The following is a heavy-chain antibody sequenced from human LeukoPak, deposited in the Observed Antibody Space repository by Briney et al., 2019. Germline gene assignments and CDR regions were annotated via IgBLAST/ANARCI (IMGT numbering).Heavy chain of an antibody. CDR2: IYPGDSDT. J-gene: IGHJ3*02. CDR3: ARVAHYYDSRCYSRYDAFDI. CDR1: GYSFTNYW. V-gene: IGHV5-51*01. Sequence: GESPKISCKGSGYSFTNYWIGWGRQMPGKGLEWMGFIYPGDSDTRYSPSFQGQVTISADKSISTAYLQWSSLKASDTAMYYCARVAHYYDSRCYSRYDAFDILGQGTMVTVSS. D-gene: IGHD3-22*01.